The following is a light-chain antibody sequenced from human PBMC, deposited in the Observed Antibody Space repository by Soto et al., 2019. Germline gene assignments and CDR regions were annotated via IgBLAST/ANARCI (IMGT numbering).Light chain of an antibody. J-gene: IGKJ1*01. CDR2: KGS. CDR1: QTFKSW. V-gene: IGKV1-5*03. Sequence: DIQLPQSNATLSWSLGERATITCRASQTFKSWLAWYQQEPGTDPKLLIYKGSTLKSGVPSRFSGSGSGTEFTLTISSLQPEDVATYYCQKYNSAPRTFGQGAKVDIK. CDR3: QKYNSAPRT.